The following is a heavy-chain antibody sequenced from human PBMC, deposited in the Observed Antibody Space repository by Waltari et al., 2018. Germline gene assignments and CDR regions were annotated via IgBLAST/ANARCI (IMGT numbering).Heavy chain of an antibody. Sequence: QVQLVESGGGVVQPGRSLRLSCAASGFTFSSYGMPWVRQAPGKGLEWVAVIWYDGSNKYYADSVKGRFTISRDNSKNTLYLQMNSLRAEDTAVYYCARDRSGSYLTHYFDYWGQGTLVTVSS. V-gene: IGHV3-33*01. J-gene: IGHJ4*02. CDR3: ARDRSGSYLTHYFDY. CDR1: GFTFSSYG. D-gene: IGHD1-26*01. CDR2: IWYDGSNK.